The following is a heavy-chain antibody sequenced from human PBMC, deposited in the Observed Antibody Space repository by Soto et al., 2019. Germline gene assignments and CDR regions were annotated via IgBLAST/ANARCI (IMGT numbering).Heavy chain of an antibody. D-gene: IGHD3-10*01. Sequence: PSETLSLTCAVSGVSISSGGYYWSWIRQPPGKGLEWIGEINHSGSTNYNPSLKSRVTISVDTSKNQFSLKLRSVTAADTAVYFCATLRGLGVVSPYFDYWGQGLMVTVSS. CDR3: ATLRGLGVVSPYFDY. CDR1: GVSISSGGYY. J-gene: IGHJ4*02. CDR2: INHSGST. V-gene: IGHV4-39*07.